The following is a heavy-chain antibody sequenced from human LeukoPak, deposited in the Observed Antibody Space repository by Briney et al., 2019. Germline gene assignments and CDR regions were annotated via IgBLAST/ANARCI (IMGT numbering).Heavy chain of an antibody. CDR1: GFTFSSYA. Sequence: GWSLRLSCAPSGFTFSSYAMSWVRQAPGKGLEWPSAISGSGGNTYYADSVKGRFTISRDNSQNTLSLQMNSLRAEDTAVYFCAKAGYRGSSVNYFDYWGQGTLVTVSS. D-gene: IGHD6-6*01. CDR3: AKAGYRGSSVNYFDY. J-gene: IGHJ4*02. CDR2: ISGSGGNT. V-gene: IGHV3-23*01.